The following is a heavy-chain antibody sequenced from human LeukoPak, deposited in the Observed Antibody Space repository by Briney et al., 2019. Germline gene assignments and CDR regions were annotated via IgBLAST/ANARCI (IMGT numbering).Heavy chain of an antibody. CDR3: ARDYKYAFDN. J-gene: IGHJ4*02. CDR1: GFRFSDYS. D-gene: IGHD5-24*01. Sequence: RLGGSLRLSCAASGFRFSDYSMSWVRQAPGRGLEWISYIGIDSGNTNYADSVKGRFTISGDKAKNSLYLQMNSLRVEDTAVYYCARDYKYAFDNWDQGTLVTVSS. CDR2: IGIDSGNT. V-gene: IGHV3-48*01.